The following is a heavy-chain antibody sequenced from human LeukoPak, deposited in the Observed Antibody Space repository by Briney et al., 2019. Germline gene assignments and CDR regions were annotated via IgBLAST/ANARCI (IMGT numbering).Heavy chain of an antibody. D-gene: IGHD4-17*01. CDR3: ARGAYDFGDYGVTNHYSYMDV. CDR1: GYSITSYG. CDR2: INAFNDNT. J-gene: IGHJ6*03. V-gene: IGHV1-18*01. Sequence: VASVKVSCKTSGYSITSYGISWVRQAPGKGLEWMGWINAFNDNTNYAQKFQGRVAMTTDTSTNTAYLELRSLTSDDTGVYYCARGAYDFGDYGVTNHYSYMDVWGGGTTITVSS.